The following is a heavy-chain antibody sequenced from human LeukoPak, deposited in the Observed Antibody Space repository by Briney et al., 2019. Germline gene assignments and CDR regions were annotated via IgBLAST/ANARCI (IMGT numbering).Heavy chain of an antibody. J-gene: IGHJ6*03. V-gene: IGHV3-21*01. CDR1: GFTFSTYN. CDR2: ITSSSTYI. Sequence: PGGSLRLSCAASGFTFSTYNMNWVRQAPGRGLEWVSSITSSSTYIYYADSVKGRFTISRDNAKNSLYLQMNSLRAEDTAVYYCARDPYSGGYGDYYYYYMDLWGQGATVTISS. CDR3: ARDPYSGGYGDYYYYYMDL. D-gene: IGHD1-26*01.